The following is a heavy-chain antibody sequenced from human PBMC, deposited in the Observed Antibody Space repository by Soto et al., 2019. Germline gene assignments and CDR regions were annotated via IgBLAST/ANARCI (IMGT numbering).Heavy chain of an antibody. Sequence: EVQLVESGGGLVQPGGSLRLSCAASGFTFSSYWMSWVRQAPGKGLEWVANIKQDGSEKYYVDSVKGRFTISRDNAKNSLFLQMNSLRAEDTAVYYCAREQWLPHYYFDYWGQGTLVTVSS. V-gene: IGHV3-7*03. D-gene: IGHD6-19*01. CDR1: GFTFSSYW. CDR2: IKQDGSEK. CDR3: AREQWLPHYYFDY. J-gene: IGHJ4*02.